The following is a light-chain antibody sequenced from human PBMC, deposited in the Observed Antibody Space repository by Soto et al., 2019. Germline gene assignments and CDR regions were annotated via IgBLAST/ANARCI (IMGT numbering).Light chain of an antibody. CDR1: QDITKY. CDR3: QQHDNFPIP. Sequence: DIQMTQSPSSLSASVGDRVTSTCQASQDITKYLNWYQQKPGKAPNLLIYDATHLDTGDPSRFSGSGSGTDFTLTISSLQPEDIATYYCQQHDNFPIPFGQGTRLDIK. J-gene: IGKJ5*01. V-gene: IGKV1-33*01. CDR2: DAT.